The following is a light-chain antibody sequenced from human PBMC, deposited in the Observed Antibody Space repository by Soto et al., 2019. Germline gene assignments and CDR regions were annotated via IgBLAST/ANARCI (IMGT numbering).Light chain of an antibody. CDR1: QSVSNW. J-gene: IGKJ1*01. Sequence: DIQMTQSPSTLSASVGDRVTITCRTSQSVSNWLAWYQQKPGKAPKILIYKASSLESGVPSRFSGSGSGTEFTLTISSLRPDDFATYYCQQYNSYSPWTFGQGTKVDIK. CDR2: KAS. CDR3: QQYNSYSPWT. V-gene: IGKV1-5*03.